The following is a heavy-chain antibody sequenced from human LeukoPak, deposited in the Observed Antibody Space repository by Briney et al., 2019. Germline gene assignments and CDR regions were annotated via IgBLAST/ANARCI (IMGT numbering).Heavy chain of an antibody. V-gene: IGHV3-7*01. CDR2: IKQEGSEK. D-gene: IGHD2-15*01. CDR1: GFTFSNYW. CDR3: AREGYCSGGICSYDN. Sequence: GGSLRLSCAASGFTFSNYWMNWVRQAPEKGLEWVARIKQEGSEKYYVESVKGRFTISRDNAKKSVYLQMDSLRAEDTAVYYCAREGYCSGGICSYDNWGQGTLVTVSS. J-gene: IGHJ4*02.